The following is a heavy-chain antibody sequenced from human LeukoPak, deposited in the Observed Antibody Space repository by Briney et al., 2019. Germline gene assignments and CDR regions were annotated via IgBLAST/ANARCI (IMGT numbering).Heavy chain of an antibody. CDR2: MNPNSGNT. D-gene: IGHD1-26*01. CDR3: ARDTLVGARTEFDY. Sequence: GASVKVSCKASGYTFTGYYMHWVRQATGQGLEWMGWMNPNSGNTGYAQKFQGRVTITRNTSISTAYMELSSLRSEDTAVYYCARDTLVGARTEFDYWGQGTLVTVSS. CDR1: GYTFTGYY. V-gene: IGHV1-8*03. J-gene: IGHJ4*02.